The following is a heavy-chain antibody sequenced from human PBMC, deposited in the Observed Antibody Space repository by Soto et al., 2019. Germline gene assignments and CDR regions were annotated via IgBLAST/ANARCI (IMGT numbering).Heavy chain of an antibody. D-gene: IGHD2-2*01. CDR2: ISAYNGNT. CDR3: ARDGAVGYCSSTSCRVSWFDP. J-gene: IGHJ5*02. CDR1: GYTFTSYG. V-gene: IGHV1-18*01. Sequence: ASLKVSCKASGYTFTSYGISWVRQAPGQGLEWMGWISAYNGNTNYAQKLQGRVTMTTDTSTSTAYMELRSLRSDDTAVYYCARDGAVGYCSSTSCRVSWFDPWGQGTLVTVSS.